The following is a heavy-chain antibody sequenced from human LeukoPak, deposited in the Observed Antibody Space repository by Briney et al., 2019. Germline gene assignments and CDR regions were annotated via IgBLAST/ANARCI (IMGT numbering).Heavy chain of an antibody. J-gene: IGHJ4*03. Sequence: GGSLRLPCAPSVYTHFRYHMNGVRQAPGKGLEWVSYISGSGGTIYYADSVKGRFTISRDNAKNSLYLQMNSLRDEDLAVYYCSRERLYGCYWGHGALVTVSS. CDR3: SRERLYGCY. D-gene: IGHD2-2*02. CDR1: VYTHFRYH. V-gene: IGHV3-48*03. CDR2: ISGSGGTI.